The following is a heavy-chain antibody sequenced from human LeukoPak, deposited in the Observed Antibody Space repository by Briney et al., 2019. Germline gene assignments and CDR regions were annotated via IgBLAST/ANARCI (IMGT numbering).Heavy chain of an antibody. V-gene: IGHV4-38-2*02. CDR1: GYSISSGYY. Sequence: SETLSLTCTVSGYSISSGYYWGWIRQPPGKGLEWIGEINHSGSTNYNPSLKSRVTISVDTSKNQFSLKLSSVTAADTAVYYCARGPPMYYYDSSGYYYRAYFDYWGQGTLVTVSS. CDR2: INHSGST. D-gene: IGHD3-22*01. CDR3: ARGPPMYYYDSSGYYYRAYFDY. J-gene: IGHJ4*02.